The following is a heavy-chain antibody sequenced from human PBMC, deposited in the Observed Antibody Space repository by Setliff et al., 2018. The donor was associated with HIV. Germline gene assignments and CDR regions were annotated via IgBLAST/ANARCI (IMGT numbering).Heavy chain of an antibody. CDR2: INPSSGST. CDR3: ARDPAPSSSASYLQH. D-gene: IGHD6-6*01. CDR1: GYTFTRNQ. Sequence: ASVKVSCKASGYTFTRNQIHWVRQAPGQGLEWMGIINPSSGSTTYAQKFQGRVTMTRDTSTSTVYMELSSLRSEDTAVYYCARDPAPSSSASYLQHWGQGTPVTVSS. J-gene: IGHJ1*01. V-gene: IGHV1-46*01.